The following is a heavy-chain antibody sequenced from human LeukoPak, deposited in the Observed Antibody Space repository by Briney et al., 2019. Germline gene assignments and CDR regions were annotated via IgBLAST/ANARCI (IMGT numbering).Heavy chain of an antibody. D-gene: IGHD1-26*01. CDR2: ISVSAGST. Sequence: GSRRLPGPASGFPLRRYAMSGVGQATGPGLDWISVISVSAGSTYYADSVKGRFTISRDNSKNTLYLQMNSLRAEDTAVYYCAKDPRGYSGSYYYAWYFDYWGQGTLVTVSS. V-gene: IGHV3-23*01. J-gene: IGHJ4*02. CDR1: GFPLRRYA. CDR3: AKDPRGYSGSYYYAWYFDY.